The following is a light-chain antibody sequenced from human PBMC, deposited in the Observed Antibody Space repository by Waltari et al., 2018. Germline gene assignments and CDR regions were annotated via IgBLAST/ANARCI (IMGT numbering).Light chain of an antibody. CDR3: QQYYSTPYT. CDR1: QSVLSSSNNKNY. V-gene: IGKV4-1*01. J-gene: IGKJ2*01. Sequence: DIVMTQSPDSLAVSLGERATINCRSGQSVLSSSNNKNYLAWYQQKLGQPPKLLIYWASTRESGVPDRLNGSGSGTDFTLTISSLQAEDVAVYYCQQYYSTPYTFGQGTKLEIK. CDR2: WAS.